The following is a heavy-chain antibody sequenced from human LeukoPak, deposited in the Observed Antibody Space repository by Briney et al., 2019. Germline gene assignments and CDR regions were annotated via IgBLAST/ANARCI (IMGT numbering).Heavy chain of an antibody. CDR1: GYALSRYG. CDR2: VSGDNDNI. J-gene: IGHJ4*02. D-gene: IGHD6-19*01. V-gene: IGHV1-18*01. Sequence: VASVKVSCKASGYALSRYGISWVRQAPGQGFEWMGWVSGDNDNIEYAQKFQGRITMTTDTSTSTAYMELRSLTSADTAVYFCAKYGTGYSDSWGQGTLITVSS. CDR3: AKYGTGYSDS.